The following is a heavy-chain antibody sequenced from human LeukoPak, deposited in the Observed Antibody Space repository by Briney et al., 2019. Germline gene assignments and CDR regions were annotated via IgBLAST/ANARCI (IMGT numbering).Heavy chain of an antibody. V-gene: IGHV4-59*08. CDR3: AGGGSYLRYYFDH. D-gene: IGHD1-26*01. CDR2: IYYSGST. CDR1: GGSISNYY. Sequence: PSETLSLTCTVSGGSISNYYWSWIRQPPGKGLEWIGHIYYSGSTNYNPSIKSRVTISVDTSKNQFSLKLSSVTAADTAVYYCAGGGSYLRYYFDHWGQGTLVTVSS. J-gene: IGHJ4*02.